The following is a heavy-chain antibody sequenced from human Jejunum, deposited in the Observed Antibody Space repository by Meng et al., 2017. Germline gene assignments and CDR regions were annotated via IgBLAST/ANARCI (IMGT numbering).Heavy chain of an antibody. J-gene: IGHJ5*02. CDR1: GDSISSSAYY. D-gene: IGHD2-8*01. V-gene: IGHV4-39*07. Sequence: SETLSLTCTVSGDSISSSAYYWGWIRQPPGKGLEWIGSIDYSGSTYYNPSLKSRVTISVDTSKNQFSLKVSSLTAADTAVYYCARDRMAVGWFDPWGQGTLVTGSS. CDR3: ARDRMAVGWFDP. CDR2: IDYSGST.